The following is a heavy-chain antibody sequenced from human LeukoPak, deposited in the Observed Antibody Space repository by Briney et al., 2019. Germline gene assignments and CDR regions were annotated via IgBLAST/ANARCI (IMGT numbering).Heavy chain of an antibody. Sequence: SVKVSCKASGGTFSSYAISWVRQAPGQGLEWMGGIIPILGIANYAQKFQGRVTITADKSTSTAYMELSSLRSEDTAVYYCARDPNYDYTFDPWGQGTLVTVSS. D-gene: IGHD3-16*01. CDR1: GGTFSSYA. V-gene: IGHV1-69*10. CDR2: IIPILGIA. CDR3: ARDPNYDYTFDP. J-gene: IGHJ5*02.